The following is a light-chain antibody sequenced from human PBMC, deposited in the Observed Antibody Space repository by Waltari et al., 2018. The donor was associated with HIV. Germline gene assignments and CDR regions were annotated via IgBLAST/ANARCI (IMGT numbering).Light chain of an antibody. J-gene: IGLJ1*01. CDR1: SSDVGGYNY. Sequence: QSALTQPPSVSGSPGQSVTISCTRTSSDVGGYNYVSCYQQHPGKAPKLMIYDVSKRPSGVPVRFSRSKSGNTASLTISGLQAEDAADYDCCSYAGSCVFGTGTKVTVL. CDR3: CSYAGSCV. CDR2: DVS. V-gene: IGLV2-11*01.